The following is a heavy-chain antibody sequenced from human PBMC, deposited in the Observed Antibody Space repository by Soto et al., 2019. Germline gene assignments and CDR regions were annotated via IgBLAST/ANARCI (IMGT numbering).Heavy chain of an antibody. CDR1: GYTFTSYG. CDR3: ATSSGWYKYFQH. J-gene: IGHJ1*01. CDR2: IIPILGIA. D-gene: IGHD6-19*01. Sequence: SVKVSCKASGYTFTSYGISWVRQAPGQGLEWMGRIIPILGIANYAQKFQGRVTITADKSTSTAYMELSSLRSEDTAVYYCATSSGWYKYFQHWGQGTLVTVSS. V-gene: IGHV1-69*04.